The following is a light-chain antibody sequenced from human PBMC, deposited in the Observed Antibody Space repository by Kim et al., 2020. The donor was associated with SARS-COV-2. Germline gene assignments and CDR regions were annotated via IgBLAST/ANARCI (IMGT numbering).Light chain of an antibody. CDR2: ATS. V-gene: IGKV3-20*01. J-gene: IGKJ4*01. CDR3: QQYGHLPPLN. CDR1: RPIRTDH. Sequence: EIVLTQSPGTLSLSPGERATLSCKTSRPIRTDHLGWFQQKPGQPPRLLIYATSNRATGIPDRFSGSGSGSDFTLTISRLEPEDFAVYYCQQYGHLPPLNFGGGTKVDIK.